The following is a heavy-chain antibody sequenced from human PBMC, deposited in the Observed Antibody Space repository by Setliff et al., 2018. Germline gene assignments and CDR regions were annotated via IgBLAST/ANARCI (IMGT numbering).Heavy chain of an antibody. CDR2: ISSSCDYV. Sequence: SGGSLRLSCAASGFAFSSYTINWVRQAPGKGLEWVSSISSSCDYVYYADSVMGRFTISRDNAKNSLFLQMNSLKAEDTAMYYCTRDWAFPGSLDFWGQGTLVTVSS. CDR1: GFAFSSYT. D-gene: IGHD3-10*01. J-gene: IGHJ4*02. V-gene: IGHV3-21*01. CDR3: TRDWAFPGSLDF.